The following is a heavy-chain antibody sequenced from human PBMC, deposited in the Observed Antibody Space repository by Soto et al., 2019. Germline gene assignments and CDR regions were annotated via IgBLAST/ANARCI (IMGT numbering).Heavy chain of an antibody. CDR3: ARDRGSSGMFELDV. J-gene: IGHJ3*01. V-gene: IGHV3-48*02. CDR1: QFPFDVYS. D-gene: IGHD6-19*01. Sequence: LKISCVASQFPFDVYSMHWVRQAPGKGLEWVSYIRHTTSATFYADAVKGRFTISRDNRKNSLFLQMNSLRDDDTGVYFCARDRGSSGMFELDVWGPGTLVTVSS. CDR2: IRHTTSAT.